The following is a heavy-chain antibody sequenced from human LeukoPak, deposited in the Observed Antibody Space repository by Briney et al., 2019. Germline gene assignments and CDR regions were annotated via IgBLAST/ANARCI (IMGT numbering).Heavy chain of an antibody. CDR3: ARPFRRLDAFDI. CDR2: INPSGGST. V-gene: IGHV1-46*01. Sequence: EASVKVSCKASGYTFTSYYMHWARQAPGQGLEWMGIINPSGGSTSYAQKFQGRVTMTRDMSTSTVYMELSSLRSEDTAVYYCARPFRRLDAFDIWGQGTMVTVSS. CDR1: GYTFTSYY. D-gene: IGHD3-16*01. J-gene: IGHJ3*02.